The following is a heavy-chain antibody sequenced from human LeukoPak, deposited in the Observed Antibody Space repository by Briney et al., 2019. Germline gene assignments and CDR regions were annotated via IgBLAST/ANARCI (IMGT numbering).Heavy chain of an antibody. D-gene: IGHD2-15*01. CDR3: ARVDGSPDY. CDR1: GYTLTELS. CDR2: FDPEDGET. Sequence: ASVKVSCKVSGYTLTELSMHWVRQAPGKGLEWMGGFDPEDGETIYAQKFQGRVTITGDTSISTVYMELSSLRSEDTAVYFCARVDGSPDYWGQGTLVTVSS. J-gene: IGHJ4*02. V-gene: IGHV1-24*01.